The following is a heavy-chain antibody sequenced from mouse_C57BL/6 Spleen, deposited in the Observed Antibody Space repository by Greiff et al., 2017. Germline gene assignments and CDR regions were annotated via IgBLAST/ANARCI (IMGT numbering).Heavy chain of an antibody. V-gene: IGHV5-6*01. CDR3: ARLDASYYLDY. J-gene: IGHJ2*01. D-gene: IGHD6-1*01. CDR1: GFTFSSYG. Sequence: EVHLVESGADLVKPGGSLKLSCAASGFTFSSYGMSWVRQTPDKRLEWVSTISSGGSYTYYPDSVKGRFTISRDNAKNTLYLQMSSLKSEDTAMYYCARLDASYYLDYWGQGTTLTVSS. CDR2: ISSGGSYT.